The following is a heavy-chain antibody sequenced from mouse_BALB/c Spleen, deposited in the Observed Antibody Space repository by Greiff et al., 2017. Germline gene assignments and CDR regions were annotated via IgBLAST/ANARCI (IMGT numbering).Heavy chain of an antibody. J-gene: IGHJ3*01. CDR2: IYPGNVNT. CDR3: ARDGNYAWFAY. Sequence: QVKLQQSGPELVKPEDSVRISCKASGYTFTSYYIHWVKQRPGQGLEWIGWIYPGNVNTKYNEQFKGKATLTADKSSSTAYMQLSSLTSEDSAVYFGARDGNYAWFAYWGQGTLVTVSA. D-gene: IGHD2-1*01. CDR1: GYTFTSYY. V-gene: IGHV1S56*01.